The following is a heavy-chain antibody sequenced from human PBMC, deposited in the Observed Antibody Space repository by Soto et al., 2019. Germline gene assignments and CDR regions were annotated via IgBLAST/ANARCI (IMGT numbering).Heavy chain of an antibody. CDR2: IIPIFGTA. D-gene: IGHD4-17*01. Sequence: QVQLVQSGAEVKKPGSSVKVSCKASGGTFSSYAISWVRQAPGQGLEWMGGIIPIFGTANYAQKFQGRVTLTADESTSTAYMELGSLRSEDTAVYYCARVGGTTVVTRGPFDYWGQGTLVTVSS. J-gene: IGHJ4*02. CDR1: GGTFSSYA. CDR3: ARVGGTTVVTRGPFDY. V-gene: IGHV1-69*01.